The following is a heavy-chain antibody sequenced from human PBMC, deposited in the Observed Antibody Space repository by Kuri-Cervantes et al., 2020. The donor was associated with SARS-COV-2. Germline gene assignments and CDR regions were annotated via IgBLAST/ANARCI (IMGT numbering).Heavy chain of an antibody. J-gene: IGHJ3*01. CDR3: ARGNIVLGSLVAFDF. CDR1: GFTFSSYA. V-gene: IGHV3-23*01. Sequence: GGSLRLSCAASGFTFSSYAMNWVRQAPGKGLEWVSVVSGSGDDTYYADSVKGRFTISRDNAKKSLYLQVSSLRADDTAVYCCARGNIVLGSLVAFDFWGQGTMVTVSS. D-gene: IGHD3-16*01. CDR2: VSGSGDDT.